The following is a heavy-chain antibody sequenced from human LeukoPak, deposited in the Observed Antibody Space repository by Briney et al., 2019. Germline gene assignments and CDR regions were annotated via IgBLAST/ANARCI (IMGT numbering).Heavy chain of an antibody. Sequence: GGSLRLSCAASGFTFRSYCMTWVRQAPGKGLEWVANINDDATETNYIDSVKGRFTISRDNSKNTLYLTMNSLRAEDTAVYYCAKAEGGSTSWYDFYDYGMDVWGKGTTVTVSS. J-gene: IGHJ6*04. V-gene: IGHV3-7*01. D-gene: IGHD2/OR15-2a*01. CDR3: AKAEGGSTSWYDFYDYGMDV. CDR2: INDDATET. CDR1: GFTFRSYC.